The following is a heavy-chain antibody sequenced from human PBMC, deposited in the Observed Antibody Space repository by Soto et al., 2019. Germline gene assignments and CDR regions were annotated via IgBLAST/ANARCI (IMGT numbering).Heavy chain of an antibody. CDR2: ISFDGSKK. CDR3: ARGLYDLLTGYFDY. D-gene: IGHD3-9*01. V-gene: IGHV3-30-3*01. Sequence: GGSLRLSCAASGCIFSSYAMHWVRQAPGKGLEWVAGISFDGSKKYSADSVKGRLTISRDNSKNTLYLQMNSLRAQDTAVYYCARGLYDLLTGYFDYWGRGTLVTVSS. CDR1: GCIFSSYA. J-gene: IGHJ4*02.